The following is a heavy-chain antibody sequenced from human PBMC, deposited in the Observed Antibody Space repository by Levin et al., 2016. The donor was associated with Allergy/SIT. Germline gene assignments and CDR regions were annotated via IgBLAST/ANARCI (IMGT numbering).Heavy chain of an antibody. CDR1: GDFVSSYY. Sequence: GSLRLSCTVSGDFVSSYYWSWIRQPPGRGLEWIGYIHNSGSTNYNPSLKSRVTISIDTSQKQFSLRLSSVSAADTAVYYCAREGDXWGQGTLVSVSS. CDR2: IHNSGST. J-gene: IGHJ5*02. V-gene: IGHV4-59*02. CDR3: AREGDX.